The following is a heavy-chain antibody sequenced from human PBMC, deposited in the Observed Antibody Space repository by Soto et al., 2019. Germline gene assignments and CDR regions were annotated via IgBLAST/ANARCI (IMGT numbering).Heavy chain of an antibody. CDR1: GFTFSDYG. V-gene: IGHV3-33*01. CDR2: VWFDGSIQ. CDR3: ARVGGETGY. Sequence: GGSLRLSCVASGFTFSDYGIHWVRQAPDKGLEWVAVVWFDGSIQYYGDSVKGRFTISRDNAKNSLYLQMNSLRAEDTAVYYCARVGGETGYWGQGTLVTVS. J-gene: IGHJ4*02. D-gene: IGHD2-21*01.